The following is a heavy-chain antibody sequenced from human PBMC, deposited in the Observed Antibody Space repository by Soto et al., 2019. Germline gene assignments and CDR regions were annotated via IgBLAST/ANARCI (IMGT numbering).Heavy chain of an antibody. CDR1: GFTVTNTW. Sequence: VGSLRLSCAASGFTVTNTWMSWVRQAPLKGLEWVGRIKSKTDGGTTDYAAAVKGRFTISRDDSRNTLYLQMNSLKTEDTAVYYCTTDGGTVPQWLSFAYWGRGTLVTVSS. CDR3: TTDGGTVPQWLSFAY. CDR2: IKSKTDGGTT. D-gene: IGHD6-19*01. V-gene: IGHV3-15*01. J-gene: IGHJ4*02.